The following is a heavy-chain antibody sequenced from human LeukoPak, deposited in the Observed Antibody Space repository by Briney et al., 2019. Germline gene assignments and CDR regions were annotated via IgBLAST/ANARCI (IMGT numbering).Heavy chain of an antibody. CDR2: ISAYNGNT. V-gene: IGHV1-18*01. D-gene: IGHD6-13*01. CDR3: ARVALYSSSWYLYY. J-gene: IGHJ4*02. CDR1: GYTFTSYG. Sequence: ASVTVSCKASGYTFTSYGISWVRQAPGQGLEWMGWISAYNGNTNYAQKLQGRVTITTDTSTSTAYMELRSLRSDDTAVYYCARVALYSSSWYLYYWSQGTLVTVSS.